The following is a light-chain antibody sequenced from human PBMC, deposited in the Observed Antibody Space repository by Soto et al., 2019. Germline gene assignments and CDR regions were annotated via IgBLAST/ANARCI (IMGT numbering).Light chain of an antibody. J-gene: IGKJ5*01. CDR1: QSVNSN. Sequence: EIVMTQSPATLSLSPGERATLSCRASQSVNSNLAWYQQKAAQAPRLLIYGTSTRATGIPARFSGSGSGTDFTLTISRLEPEDFAVYYCQQYGSSPITFGQGTRLEIK. CDR2: GTS. V-gene: IGKV3-20*01. CDR3: QQYGSSPIT.